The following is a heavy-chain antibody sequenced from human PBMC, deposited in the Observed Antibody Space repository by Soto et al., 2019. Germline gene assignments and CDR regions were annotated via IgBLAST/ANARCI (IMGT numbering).Heavy chain of an antibody. CDR3: AKDAYTPIRTTAHDSGGLDH. D-gene: IGHD4-4*01. CDR1: GFTFRFYD. J-gene: IGHJ4*02. Sequence: QVQLVESGGGVVQPGRSLRLSCATSGFTFRFYDMHWVRQAPGKGLEWVAIISRDGNNKDYGDSVKGRFTISRDNSKNTLYLQMHSLRGEDTAVYYCAKDAYTPIRTTAHDSGGLDHWGRGTLVTVSS. CDR2: ISRDGNNK. V-gene: IGHV3-30*18.